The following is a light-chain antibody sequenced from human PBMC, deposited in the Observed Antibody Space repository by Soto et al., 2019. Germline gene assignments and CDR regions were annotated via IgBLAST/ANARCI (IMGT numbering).Light chain of an antibody. Sequence: DIPMTQPPSSLSASLGDRVTITCRASQSISSYLNWYQQKPGKAPKLLIYAASSLQSGVPSRFSGSGSGTDFTLTISSLQPEDFATYYCQQSYSTPRTFGQGPKVDI. CDR3: QQSYSTPRT. V-gene: IGKV1-39*01. J-gene: IGKJ1*01. CDR1: QSISSY. CDR2: AAS.